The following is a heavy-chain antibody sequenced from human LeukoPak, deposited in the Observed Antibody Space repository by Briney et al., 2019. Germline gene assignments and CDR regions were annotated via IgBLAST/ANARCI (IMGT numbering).Heavy chain of an antibody. D-gene: IGHD3-10*01. Sequence: GGSLRLSCATSGFTFRTSGVHWVRQAPGKGLEWVALMSSDGINTYYADSVKGRFTVSRDSSKDILYLQMNSLRADDTAIYYCAKDHAGSGRAFEYWGQGTLVTVSS. V-gene: IGHV3-30*04. CDR2: MSSDGINT. CDR1: GFTFRTSG. J-gene: IGHJ4*02. CDR3: AKDHAGSGRAFEY.